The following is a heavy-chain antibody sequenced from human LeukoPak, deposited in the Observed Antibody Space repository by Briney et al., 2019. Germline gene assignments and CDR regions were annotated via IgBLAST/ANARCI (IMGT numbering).Heavy chain of an antibody. CDR2: FYTSGST. J-gene: IGHJ4*02. CDR3: ARGFLGDYFGSGSYYVFDY. V-gene: IGHV4-4*07. Sequence: SETLSLTCTVSGGSISSNYWSWIRQPAGKGLEWIGRFYTSGSTKYNPSLKSRVTMSEDTSKNQFSLNLSSVTAADTAVYCCARGFLGDYFGSGSYYVFDYWGQGTLVTVSS. D-gene: IGHD3-10*01. CDR1: GGSISSNY.